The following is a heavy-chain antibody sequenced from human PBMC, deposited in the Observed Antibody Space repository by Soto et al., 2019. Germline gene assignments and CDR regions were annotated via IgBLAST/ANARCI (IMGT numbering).Heavy chain of an antibody. CDR3: ARDLRYCISSRCYSASDI. Sequence: SVKVSCKASGGTVSSSYSISWVRQAPGQGLEWMGRITPILGIANYPQKFQDRVTITADKSTSTVYMDLSRLRSEDTAVYFCARDLRYCISSRCYSASDIWGQGTMVTV. V-gene: IGHV1-69*04. D-gene: IGHD2-2*01. CDR1: GGTVSSSYS. CDR2: ITPILGIA. J-gene: IGHJ3*02.